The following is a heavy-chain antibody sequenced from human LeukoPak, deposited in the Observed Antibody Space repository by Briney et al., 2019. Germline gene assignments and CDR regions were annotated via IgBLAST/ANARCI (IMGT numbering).Heavy chain of an antibody. J-gene: IGHJ4*02. CDR2: IYSGGST. Sequence: GGSLRLSCAASGFTVSSNYMSWVRQAPGKGLEWVSVIYSGGSTYYADSVKGRFTISRDNSKNTLYLQMNSLRAEDTAVYYCARRVSPICSGGSCSAFDYWGQGTLVTVSS. D-gene: IGHD2-15*01. CDR3: ARRVSPICSGGSCSAFDY. CDR1: GFTVSSNY. V-gene: IGHV3-66*04.